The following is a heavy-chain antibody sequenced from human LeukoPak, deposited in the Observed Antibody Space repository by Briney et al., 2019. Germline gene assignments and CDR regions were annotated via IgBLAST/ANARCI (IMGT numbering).Heavy chain of an antibody. D-gene: IGHD2-21*02. CDR3: ARVYCGGDCYSREYFQH. CDR2: INPNSGGT. J-gene: IGHJ1*01. V-gene: IGHV1-2*02. Sequence: ASVKVSCKASGGTFSSYAISWVRQAPGQGLEWMGWINPNSGGTNYAQKFQGRVTMTRDTSISTAYMELSRLRSDDTAVYFCARVYCGGDCYSREYFQHWGQGTLVTVSS. CDR1: GGTFSSYA.